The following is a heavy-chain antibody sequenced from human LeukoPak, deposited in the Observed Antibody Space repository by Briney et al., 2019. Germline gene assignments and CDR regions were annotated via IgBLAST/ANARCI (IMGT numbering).Heavy chain of an antibody. Sequence: PGGSLRLSCAASGFTFSSYGMHWVRQAPGKGLEWVAFIRYDGSNKYYADSVKGRFTISRDNSKNTLYLQMSSLRAEDTAVYYCADYDFWSGYTNWFDPWGQGTLVTVSS. V-gene: IGHV3-30*02. CDR1: GFTFSSYG. CDR3: ADYDFWSGYTNWFDP. CDR2: IRYDGSNK. J-gene: IGHJ5*02. D-gene: IGHD3-3*01.